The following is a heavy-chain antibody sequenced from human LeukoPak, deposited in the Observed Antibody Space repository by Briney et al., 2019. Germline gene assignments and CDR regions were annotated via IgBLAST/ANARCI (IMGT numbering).Heavy chain of an antibody. V-gene: IGHV4-34*01. CDR1: GGSFSGYY. Sequence: PSETLSLTCAVYGGSFSGYYWSWIRQPPGKGLEWIGEINHSGSTNYNPSLKSRVTISVDTSKNQFSLKLSSVTAADTAVYYCARISPSWPGYSSSWPTNFDYWGQGTLVTVSS. CDR2: INHSGST. J-gene: IGHJ4*02. CDR3: ARISPSWPGYSSSWPTNFDY. D-gene: IGHD6-13*01.